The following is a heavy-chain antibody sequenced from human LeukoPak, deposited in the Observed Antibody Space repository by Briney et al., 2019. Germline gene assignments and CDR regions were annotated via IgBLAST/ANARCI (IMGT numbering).Heavy chain of an antibody. CDR1: GFTFSDYY. V-gene: IGHV3-11*01. D-gene: IGHD1-26*01. CDR2: ISSSGSTI. CDR3: ARGTYSGTYYAWYYFDY. Sequence: GGSLRLSCAASGFTFSDYYMSWIRQAPGKGLERVSYISSSGSTIYYADSVKGRFTISRDNAKNSLSLQMNSLRAEDTAVYYCARGTYSGTYYAWYYFDYWGQGTLVTVSS. J-gene: IGHJ4*02.